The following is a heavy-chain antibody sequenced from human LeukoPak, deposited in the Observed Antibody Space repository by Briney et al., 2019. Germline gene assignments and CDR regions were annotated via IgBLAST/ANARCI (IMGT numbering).Heavy chain of an antibody. CDR3: ARVQLERPYYYGMDV. D-gene: IGHD1-1*01. J-gene: IGHJ6*02. V-gene: IGHV5-51*01. CDR2: IYPDDSDT. CDR1: GYSFTTYW. Sequence: GESLKISCKTSGYSFTTYWIGWVRQMPGKGLEWMGLIYPDDSDTRYSPSLEGQVTISADESISTAYLQWSSLRASDIAIYYCARVQLERPYYYGMDVWGQGTTVTVSS.